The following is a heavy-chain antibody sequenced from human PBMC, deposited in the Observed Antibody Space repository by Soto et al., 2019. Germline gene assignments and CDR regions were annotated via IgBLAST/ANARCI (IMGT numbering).Heavy chain of an antibody. CDR3: ASSRGYGGGACLNAFDI. CDR2: IIPMFGIA. V-gene: IGHV1-69*02. J-gene: IGHJ3*02. Sequence: SVKVSCKGSGGTFNRYTITWVRQAPGQGLEWMGRIIPMFGIASYAQNFQGRVTITADKSTSTAYMELSSLRSEDTAVYYCASSRGYGGGACLNAFDIWGQGTMVTVSS. D-gene: IGHD2-21*01. CDR1: GGTFNRYT.